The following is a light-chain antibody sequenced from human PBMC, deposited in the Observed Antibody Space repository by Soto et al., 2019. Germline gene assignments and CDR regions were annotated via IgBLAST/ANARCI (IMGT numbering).Light chain of an antibody. CDR3: CSYAGSSTPYV. V-gene: IGLV2-23*02. CDR1: SSDVGSYNL. CDR2: EVS. Sequence: QSVLTQPASVSGSPGQSMPISCTGTSSDVGSYNLVSWYQQHPGKAPKLMIYEVSQRPSGLSYRFSGSKSGNTASLTISRLQAEDEADYYCCSYAGSSTPYVFGTGTKVTVL. J-gene: IGLJ1*01.